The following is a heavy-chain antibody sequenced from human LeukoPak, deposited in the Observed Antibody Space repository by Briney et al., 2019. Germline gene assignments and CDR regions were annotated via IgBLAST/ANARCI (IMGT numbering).Heavy chain of an antibody. CDR2: VHHSGST. D-gene: IGHD3-3*01. J-gene: IGHJ3*02. V-gene: IGHV4-4*02. Sequence: SGTLSLTCAVSGGSISSNNWWSWVRQPPGKGLEWIGEVHHSGSTNYNPSLKSRVTISVDKSKNQLSLKLSSVTAADTAVYYCARAGGYYGDGRDNAFDIWGQGTMVTVSS. CDR3: ARAGGYYGDGRDNAFDI. CDR1: GGSISSNNW.